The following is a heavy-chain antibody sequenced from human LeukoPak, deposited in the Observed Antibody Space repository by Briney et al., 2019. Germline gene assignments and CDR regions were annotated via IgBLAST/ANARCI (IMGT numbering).Heavy chain of an antibody. CDR2: ISSSSSYI. CDR3: ARGLRYSYGYDY. Sequence: GGSLRLSCAASGFTFSSYSMNWVRQAPGKGLEWVSSISSSSSYIYYADSVKGRFTISRDNAKNSLYLQMNSLRAEDTAVYYCARGLRYSYGYDYWGQGTLVTVSS. CDR1: GFTFSSYS. V-gene: IGHV3-21*01. J-gene: IGHJ4*02. D-gene: IGHD5-18*01.